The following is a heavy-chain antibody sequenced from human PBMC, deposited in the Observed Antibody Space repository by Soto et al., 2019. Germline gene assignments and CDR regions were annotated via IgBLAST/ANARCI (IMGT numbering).Heavy chain of an antibody. CDR3: ARGLHYDILTGPYDNWFDP. J-gene: IGHJ5*02. V-gene: IGHV1-3*01. Sequence: ASVKVSFKASGYTFTSYAMHWLRQAPGQRLEWMGWINAGNGNTKYSQKFQGRVTITRDTSASTAYMELSSLRSEDTAVYYCARGLHYDILTGPYDNWFDPWGQGTLVTVSS. D-gene: IGHD3-9*01. CDR1: GYTFTSYA. CDR2: INAGNGNT.